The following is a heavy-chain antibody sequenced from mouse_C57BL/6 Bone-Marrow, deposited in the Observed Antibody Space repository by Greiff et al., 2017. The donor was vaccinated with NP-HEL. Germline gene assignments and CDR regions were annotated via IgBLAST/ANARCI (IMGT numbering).Heavy chain of an antibody. CDR2: IDPENGDT. D-gene: IGHD2-1*01. J-gene: IGHJ1*03. V-gene: IGHV14-4*01. CDR1: GFNIKDDY. Sequence: EVQLQQSGAELVRPGASVKLSCTASGFNIKDDYMHWVKQRPEQGLEWIGWIDPENGDTEYASKFQGKATITADTSSNTAYLQLSSLTSEDTAVYYCTGGNWSYWYFDVWGTGTTVTVSS. CDR3: TGGNWSYWYFDV.